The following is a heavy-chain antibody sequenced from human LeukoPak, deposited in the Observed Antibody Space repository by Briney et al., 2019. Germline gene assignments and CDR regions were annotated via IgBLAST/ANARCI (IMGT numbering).Heavy chain of an antibody. CDR1: GYTFTSYG. CDR3: ATDPHYYGSGSEVDY. J-gene: IGHJ4*02. D-gene: IGHD3-10*01. Sequence: ASVKVSCKASGYTFTSYGISWVRQAPGQGLEWMGWISAYNGNTNYAQKFQGRVTMTEDTSTDTAYMELSSLRSEDTAVYYCATDPHYYGSGSEVDYWGQGTLVTVSS. CDR2: ISAYNGNT. V-gene: IGHV1-18*01.